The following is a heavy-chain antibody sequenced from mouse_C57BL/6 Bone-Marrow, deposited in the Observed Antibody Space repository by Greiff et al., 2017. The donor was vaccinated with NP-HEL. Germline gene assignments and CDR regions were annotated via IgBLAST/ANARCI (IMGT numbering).Heavy chain of an antibody. D-gene: IGHD2-1*01. Sequence: QVQLQQPGAELVKPGASVQLSCKASGYTFTSYCMPWVKHRPGRCLDLIGKIDPNRGGTKYNEKFKIKATLTVDKPASTAYMQLSILTSDDSAVYYCARGGNPWGQGTLVTVSA. CDR2: IDPNRGGT. CDR1: GYTFTSYC. J-gene: IGHJ3*01. V-gene: IGHV1-72*01. CDR3: ARGGNP.